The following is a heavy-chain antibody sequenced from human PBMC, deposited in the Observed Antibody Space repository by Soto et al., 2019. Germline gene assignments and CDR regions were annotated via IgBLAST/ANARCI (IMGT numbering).Heavy chain of an antibody. Sequence: ASVKVSCKTSGDNFKKNVFTWVRQAPGQGLEWMGWISAYNGDTNYAPRLQGRVTMTTDTSTSTVYMELKSLKSDDTAVYYCARDQEYSTSGLYWFDLWGQGTLVTVSS. D-gene: IGHD6-6*01. V-gene: IGHV1-18*01. J-gene: IGHJ5*02. CDR1: GDNFKKNV. CDR2: ISAYNGDT. CDR3: ARDQEYSTSGLYWFDL.